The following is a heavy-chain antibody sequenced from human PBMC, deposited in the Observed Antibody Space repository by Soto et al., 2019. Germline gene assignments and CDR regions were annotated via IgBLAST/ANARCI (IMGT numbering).Heavy chain of an antibody. J-gene: IGHJ6*02. Sequence: SETLSLTCAVYGGSFIGYYWSWIRQPPGKGLEWIGEINHSGSTNYNPSLKSRVTISVDTSKTQFSLKLSSVTAADTAVYYCARFIRSVWLTRLYYYYGMDVWGQGTTVTVSS. CDR1: GGSFIGYY. CDR2: INHSGST. CDR3: ARFIRSVWLTRLYYYYGMDV. V-gene: IGHV4-34*01. D-gene: IGHD6-19*01.